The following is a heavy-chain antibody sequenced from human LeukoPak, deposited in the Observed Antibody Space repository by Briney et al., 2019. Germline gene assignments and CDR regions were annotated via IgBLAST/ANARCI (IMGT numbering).Heavy chain of an antibody. Sequence: GESLKISCKGSGYSFTSYWIGWVRQLPGKGLEWMGIIYPGDSDTRYSPSFQGQVTISADKSISTAYLQWSSLKASDTAMYYCARQFNRYNWNGIGFGYWGQGTLVTVSS. CDR3: ARQFNRYNWNGIGFGY. CDR2: IYPGDSDT. CDR1: GYSFTSYW. D-gene: IGHD1-1*01. J-gene: IGHJ4*02. V-gene: IGHV5-51*01.